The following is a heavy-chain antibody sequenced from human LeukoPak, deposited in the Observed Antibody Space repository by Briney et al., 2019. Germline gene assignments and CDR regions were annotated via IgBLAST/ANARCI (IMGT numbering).Heavy chain of an antibody. J-gene: IGHJ1*01. CDR3: ARDGYSSGWYRVPEYFQH. CDR1: GFTFSSYS. D-gene: IGHD6-19*01. Sequence: PGGSLRLSCAASGFTFSSYSMNWVRQAPGKGLEWVSYISSSSSTIYYADSVKGRFTISRDNAKNSLYLQMNSLRDEDTAVYYCARDGYSSGWYRVPEYFQHWGQGTLVTVSS. CDR2: ISSSSSTI. V-gene: IGHV3-48*02.